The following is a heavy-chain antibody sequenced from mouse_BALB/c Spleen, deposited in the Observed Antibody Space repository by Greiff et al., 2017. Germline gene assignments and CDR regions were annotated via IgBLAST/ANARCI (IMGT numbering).Heavy chain of an antibody. D-gene: IGHD2-1*01. J-gene: IGHJ3*01. Sequence: EVMLVESGGGLVKPGGSLKLSCAASGFTFSDYYMYWVRQTPEKRLVWVATISDGGSYTYYPDSVKGRFTISRDNAKNNLYLQMSSLKSEDTAMYYCAREEYGNAWFAYWGQGTLVTVSA. CDR1: GFTFSDYY. CDR2: ISDGGSYT. V-gene: IGHV5-4*02. CDR3: AREEYGNAWFAY.